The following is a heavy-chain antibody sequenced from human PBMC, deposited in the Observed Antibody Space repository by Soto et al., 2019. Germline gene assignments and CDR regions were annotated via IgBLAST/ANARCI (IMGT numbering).Heavy chain of an antibody. CDR1: GGTFSSYA. Sequence: GASVKVSCKASGGTFSSYAISWVRQAPGQGLEWMGGIIPIFGTANYAQKFQGRVTITADESTSTAYMELSSLRSEDTAVYYCARGGQYYYDSRVLDYCGQGTLVTVSS. D-gene: IGHD3-22*01. J-gene: IGHJ4*02. CDR2: IIPIFGTA. CDR3: ARGGQYYYDSRVLDY. V-gene: IGHV1-69*13.